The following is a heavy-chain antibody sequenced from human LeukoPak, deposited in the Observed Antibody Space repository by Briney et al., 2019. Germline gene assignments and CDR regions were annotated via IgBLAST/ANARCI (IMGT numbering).Heavy chain of an antibody. CDR3: ARGGGAYVWGSYRYSYFDY. CDR1: GYTSTGYY. Sequence: ASVKVSCKASGYTSTGYYMHWVRQAPGQGLEWMGWINPNSGGTNYAQKFQGRVTMTRDTSISTAYMELSRLRSDDTAVYYCARGGGAYVWGSYRYSYFDYWGQGTLVTVSS. CDR2: INPNSGGT. D-gene: IGHD3-16*02. V-gene: IGHV1-2*02. J-gene: IGHJ4*02.